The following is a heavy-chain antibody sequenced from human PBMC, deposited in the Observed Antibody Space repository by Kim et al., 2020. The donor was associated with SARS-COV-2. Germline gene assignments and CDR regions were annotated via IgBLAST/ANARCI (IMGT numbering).Heavy chain of an antibody. Sequence: ASVKVSCKASGYTFTGYYMHWVRQAPGQGLEWMGRINPNSGGTNYAQKFQGRVTMTRDTSISTAYMELSRLRSDDTAVYYCARPSSYSSSWFDYWGQGTLVTVSS. V-gene: IGHV1-2*06. CDR2: INPNSGGT. CDR3: ARPSSYSSSWFDY. D-gene: IGHD6-13*01. CDR1: GYTFTGYY. J-gene: IGHJ4*02.